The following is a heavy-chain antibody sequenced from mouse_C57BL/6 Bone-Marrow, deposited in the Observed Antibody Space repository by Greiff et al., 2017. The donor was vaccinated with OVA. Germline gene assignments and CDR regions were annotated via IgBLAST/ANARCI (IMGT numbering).Heavy chain of an antibody. D-gene: IGHD1-1*01. V-gene: IGHV5-17*01. CDR1: GFTFSDYG. CDR3: ARIYGSSYGYCDY. CDR2: ISSGSSTI. Sequence: EVQLVESGGGLVKPGGSLKLSCAASGFTFSDYGMHWVRQAPEKGLEWVAYISSGSSTIYYADTVKGRFTISRDNAKNTLFLQMTSLRSEDTAMYYCARIYGSSYGYCDYWGQGTTLTVSS. J-gene: IGHJ2*01.